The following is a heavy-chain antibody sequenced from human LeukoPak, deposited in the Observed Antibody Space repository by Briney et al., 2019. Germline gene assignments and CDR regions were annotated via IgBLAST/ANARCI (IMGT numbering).Heavy chain of an antibody. CDR2: IKQDGSEK. CDR1: GFTFSSYW. J-gene: IGHJ4*02. Sequence: GGSLRLSCAASGFTFSSYWMSWVRQAPGKGLEWVANIKQDGSEKYYVDSVKGRFTISRDNAKNSLCLQMNSLRAEDTAVYYCASQRSYVWGSYRYFDYWGQGTLVTVSS. D-gene: IGHD3-16*02. V-gene: IGHV3-7*02. CDR3: ASQRSYVWGSYRYFDY.